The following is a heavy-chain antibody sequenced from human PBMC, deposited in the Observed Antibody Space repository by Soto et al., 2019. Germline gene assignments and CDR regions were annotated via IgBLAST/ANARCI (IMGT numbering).Heavy chain of an antibody. CDR3: AISYYDILTGYYRDDAFDI. CDR2: INPNSGGT. J-gene: IGHJ3*02. V-gene: IGHV1-2*04. CDR1: GYTFTGYY. Sequence: ASVKVSCKASGYTFTGYYMHWVRQAPGQGLEWMGWINPNSGGTNYAQKFQGWVTMTRDTSISTAYMELSRLRSDDTAVYYCAISYYDILTGYYRDDAFDIWGQGTMVTVS. D-gene: IGHD3-9*01.